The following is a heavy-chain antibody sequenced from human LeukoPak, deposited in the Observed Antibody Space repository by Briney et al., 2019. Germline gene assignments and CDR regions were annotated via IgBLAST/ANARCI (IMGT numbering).Heavy chain of an antibody. CDR3: ARLVWHYDSSGYYTLPSWYYGMGV. J-gene: IGHJ6*02. V-gene: IGHV4-39*01. D-gene: IGHD3-22*01. CDR2: IYYSGSS. Sequence: SETLSLTCTVSGGSISSSSYYWGWIRQPPGKGLEWIGSIYYSGSSYYNPSLKSRVTISVDTSKNQFSLKLSSVTAADTAVYYCARLVWHYDSSGYYTLPSWYYGMGVWGQGTTVTVSS. CDR1: GGSISSSSYY.